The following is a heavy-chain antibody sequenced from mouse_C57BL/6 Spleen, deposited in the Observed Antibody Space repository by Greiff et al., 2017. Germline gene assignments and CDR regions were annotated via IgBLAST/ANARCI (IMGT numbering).Heavy chain of an antibody. CDR3: ARARWSLYFDY. Sequence: VQLQQPGAELVKPGASVKLSCKASGYTFTSYWMQWVKQRPGQGLEWIGEIDPSDSYTNYNQKFKGKATLTVDTSSSTAYMRLSSLTSEDSAVYYCARARWSLYFDYWGQGTTLTVSS. J-gene: IGHJ2*01. D-gene: IGHD2-3*01. CDR2: IDPSDSYT. CDR1: GYTFTSYW. V-gene: IGHV1-50*01.